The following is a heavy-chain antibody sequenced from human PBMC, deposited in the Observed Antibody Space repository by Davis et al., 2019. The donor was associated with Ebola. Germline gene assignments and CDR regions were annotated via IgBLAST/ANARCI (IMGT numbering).Heavy chain of an antibody. Sequence: SLKISCAASGFTFDDYAMHWVRQAPGKGLEWVSGISWNSGSIGYADSVKGRFTISRDNAKNSLYLQMNSLRAEDMALYYCAKVNPSYGMDVWGQGTTVTVSS. CDR1: GFTFDDYA. CDR2: ISWNSGSI. D-gene: IGHD1-14*01. CDR3: AKVNPSYGMDV. V-gene: IGHV3-9*03. J-gene: IGHJ6*02.